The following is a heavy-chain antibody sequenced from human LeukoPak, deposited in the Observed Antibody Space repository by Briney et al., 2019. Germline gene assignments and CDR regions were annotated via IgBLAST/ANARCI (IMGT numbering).Heavy chain of an antibody. J-gene: IGHJ3*02. CDR1: GFTFSSYG. CDR3: AKNRDPIIKGDAFDT. V-gene: IGHV3-30*18. D-gene: IGHD3-10*01. Sequence: GGSLRLSCAASGFTFSSYGMHWVRQAPGKGLEWVAVISYDGSNKYYADSVKGRFTISRDNSKNTLYLQMNSLRAEDTAVYYCAKNRDPIIKGDAFDTWGQGTMVTVSS. CDR2: ISYDGSNK.